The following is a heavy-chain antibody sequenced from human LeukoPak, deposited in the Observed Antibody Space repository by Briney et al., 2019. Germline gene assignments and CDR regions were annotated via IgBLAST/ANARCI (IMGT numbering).Heavy chain of an antibody. D-gene: IGHD6-19*01. CDR3: AKRAGFSSGWYEGDAFDI. J-gene: IGHJ3*02. CDR2: ISESGGST. Sequence: GGSLRLSCAASGFTFSSSAMSWVRQAPGKGLEWVSGISESGGSTYYADSVKGRFSISRDNSHNTLFLQMNSLRAEDTAVYYCAKRAGFSSGWYEGDAFDIWGQGTMVTVSS. CDR1: GFTFSSSA. V-gene: IGHV3-23*01.